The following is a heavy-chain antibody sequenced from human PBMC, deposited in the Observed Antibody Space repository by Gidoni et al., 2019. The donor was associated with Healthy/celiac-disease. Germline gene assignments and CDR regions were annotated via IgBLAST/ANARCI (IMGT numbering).Heavy chain of an antibody. CDR2: ISSSSSYI. Sequence: EVQLVESGGGLVKPGGSLRLSCAASGFTFSSYSMNWVRQAPGKGLEWVSSISSSSSYIYYADSVKGRFTISRDNAKNSLYLQMNSLRAEDTAVYYCARGVLAVAGTPFDYWGQGTLVTVSS. J-gene: IGHJ4*02. D-gene: IGHD6-19*01. CDR3: ARGVLAVAGTPFDY. CDR1: GFTFSSYS. V-gene: IGHV3-21*01.